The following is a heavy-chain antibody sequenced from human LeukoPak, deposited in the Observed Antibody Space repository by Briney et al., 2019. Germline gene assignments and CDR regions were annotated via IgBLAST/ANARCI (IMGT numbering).Heavy chain of an antibody. Sequence: PSETLSLTCAVYGGSFSGYSWTWIRQPPGKGLEWIGEMSHSGYPNYNPSLKSRVTISVDTSKNQFSLKLSSVTAADTAVYYCARERVGAPAYWGQGTLVTVSS. CDR3: ARERVGAPAY. CDR2: MSHSGYP. V-gene: IGHV4-34*01. CDR1: GGSFSGYS. J-gene: IGHJ4*02. D-gene: IGHD1-26*01.